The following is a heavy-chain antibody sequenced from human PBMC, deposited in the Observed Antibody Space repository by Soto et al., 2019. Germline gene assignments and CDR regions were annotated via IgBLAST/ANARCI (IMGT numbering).Heavy chain of an antibody. Sequence: ASVKVSCKASGYTFTRYCISWVRQAPGQGLECMGWISAYNGNTNYAQKLQGRVTMTTDTSTSTAYMELRSLRSDDTAMYYCARDIVATDYYYYGMDVWGQGTTVTVSS. V-gene: IGHV1-18*04. CDR3: ARDIVATDYYYYGMDV. J-gene: IGHJ6*02. CDR2: ISAYNGNT. CDR1: GYTFTRYC. D-gene: IGHD5-12*01.